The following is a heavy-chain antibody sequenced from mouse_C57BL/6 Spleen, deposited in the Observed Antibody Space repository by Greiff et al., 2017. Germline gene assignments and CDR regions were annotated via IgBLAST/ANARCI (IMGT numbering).Heavy chain of an antibody. CDR1: GYTFTDYN. Sequence: VQLQQSGPELVKPGASVKMSCKASGYTFTDYNMHWVKQSHGKSLEWIGYINPNNGGTSYNQKFKGKATLTVNKSSSTAYMELRSLTSEDSAVYYCARSRYDPNWYFDVWGTGTTVTVSS. J-gene: IGHJ1*03. D-gene: IGHD2-14*01. CDR3: ARSRYDPNWYFDV. V-gene: IGHV1-22*01. CDR2: INPNNGGT.